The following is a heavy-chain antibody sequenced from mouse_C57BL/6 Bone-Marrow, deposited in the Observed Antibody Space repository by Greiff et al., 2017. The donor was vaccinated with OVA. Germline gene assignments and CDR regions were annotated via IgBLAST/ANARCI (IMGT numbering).Heavy chain of an antibody. CDR1: GFTFSSYG. CDR2: ISSGGSYT. D-gene: IGHD2-3*01. J-gene: IGHJ2*01. CDR3: ARLGVGYWDFDY. Sequence: EVQLVESGGDLVKPGGSLKLSCAASGFTFSSYGMSWVRQTPDQRLEWVATISSGGSYTYYPDSVKGRFTISRDTAKNTLYLQISRLKSEDTAMYYCARLGVGYWDFDYWGKGTTLTVSS. V-gene: IGHV5-6*01.